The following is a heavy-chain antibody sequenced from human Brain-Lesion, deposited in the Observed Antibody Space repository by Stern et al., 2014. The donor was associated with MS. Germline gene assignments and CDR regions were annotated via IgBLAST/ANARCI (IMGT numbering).Heavy chain of an antibody. CDR2: MDYGRSR. V-gene: IGHV4-30-2*01. CDR1: GYSITSAAFS. D-gene: IGHD2-2*01. CDR3: ARGRSRVHPPLDP. J-gene: IGHJ5*02. Sequence: VQLVESGSGLEKPSQTLSLTCSVSGYSITSAAFSWTWIRQAPGKGLEWIGYMDYGRSRLYNPSLRSRVKHAVTPSKTQFSLRLNSVTAADTAVYYCARGRSRVHPPLDPWGQGTLVTVSS.